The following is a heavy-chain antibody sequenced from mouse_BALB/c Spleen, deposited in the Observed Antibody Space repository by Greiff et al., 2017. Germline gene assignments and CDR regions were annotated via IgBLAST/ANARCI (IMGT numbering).Heavy chain of an antibody. CDR3: ARLEGYDRIMDY. CDR1: GYTFTDYY. Sequence: QVQLKQSGAELARPGASVKLSCKASGYTFTDYYINWVKQRTGQGLEWIGEIYPGSGNTYYNEKFKGKATLTADKSSSTAYMQLSSLTSEDSAVYFCARLEGYDRIMDYWGQGTSVTVSS. D-gene: IGHD2-2*01. V-gene: IGHV1-77*01. J-gene: IGHJ4*01. CDR2: IYPGSGNT.